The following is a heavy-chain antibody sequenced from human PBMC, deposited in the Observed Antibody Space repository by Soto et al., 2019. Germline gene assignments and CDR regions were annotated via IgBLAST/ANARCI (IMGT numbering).Heavy chain of an antibody. D-gene: IGHD3-3*01. V-gene: IGHV4-31*03. J-gene: IGHJ4*02. CDR3: VRGIGGYFHY. Sequence: SETLSVTCTVSGGSISSGCHYWSWIRQHPGKGLEWIGYIYYSGSTYYNPSLKSRITISVDTSKNQFSLKLSSVTAADTAVYCCVRGIGGYFHYWGQGSLVTVSS. CDR2: IYYSGST. CDR1: GGSISSGCHY.